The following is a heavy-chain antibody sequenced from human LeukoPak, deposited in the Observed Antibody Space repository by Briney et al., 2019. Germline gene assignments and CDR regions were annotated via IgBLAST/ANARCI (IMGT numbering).Heavy chain of an antibody. CDR3: ARVIVVVVAATRGAFDI. D-gene: IGHD2-15*01. CDR1: GGSISSSSYY. Sequence: SETLSLTCTVSGGSISSSSYYWGWIRQPPGKGLEWIGSIYYSGSTYYNPSLKSRVTISVDTSKNQFSLKLSSVTAADTAVYYCARVIVVVVAATRGAFDIWGQGTMVTVSS. CDR2: IYYSGST. V-gene: IGHV4-39*07. J-gene: IGHJ3*02.